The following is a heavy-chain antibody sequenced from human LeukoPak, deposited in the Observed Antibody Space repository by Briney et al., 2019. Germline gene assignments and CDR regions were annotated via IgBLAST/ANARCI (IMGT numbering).Heavy chain of an antibody. CDR1: GYTFTSNY. CDR2: ISPSGGST. J-gene: IGHJ4*02. Sequence: ASVKVSCKAFGYTFTSNYMHWVRQAPGQGPEWMGVISPSGGSTTYAQKFQGRVTMTRDTSISTAYMELSRLRSDDTAVYYCARTPSIVVVTADFDYWGQGTLVTVSS. CDR3: ARTPSIVVVTADFDY. D-gene: IGHD2-21*02. V-gene: IGHV1-2*02.